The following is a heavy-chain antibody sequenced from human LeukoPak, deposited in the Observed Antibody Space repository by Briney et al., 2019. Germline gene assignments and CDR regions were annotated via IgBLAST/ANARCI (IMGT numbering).Heavy chain of an antibody. CDR3: ARVTPYYDISTGYYSDGYYYGMDV. CDR2: IYYSGST. Sequence: SETLSLTCTVSGGSISSYYWSWIRQPPGKGLEWIGYIYYSGSTNYNPSLKSRVTISVDTSKNQFSLKLSSVTAADTAVYYCARVTPYYDISTGYYSDGYYYGMDVWGQGTTVTVSS. CDR1: GGSISSYY. V-gene: IGHV4-59*01. J-gene: IGHJ6*02. D-gene: IGHD3-9*01.